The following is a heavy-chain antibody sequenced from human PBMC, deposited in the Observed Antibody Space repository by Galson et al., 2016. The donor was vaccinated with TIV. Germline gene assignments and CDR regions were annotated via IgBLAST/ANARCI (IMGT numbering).Heavy chain of an antibody. CDR1: GFTFSSYA. CDR3: AKNRKTIDY. Sequence: SLRLSCAASGFTFSSYAMSWVRQAPGKGLEWVAAISGSGGSTYYVDSVKGRFTISRDNSKNTVYLQMNSLRAEDTAVYYWAKNRKTIDYWGQGTLVTVSS. CDR2: ISGSGGST. V-gene: IGHV3-23*01. J-gene: IGHJ4*02. D-gene: IGHD2/OR15-2a*01.